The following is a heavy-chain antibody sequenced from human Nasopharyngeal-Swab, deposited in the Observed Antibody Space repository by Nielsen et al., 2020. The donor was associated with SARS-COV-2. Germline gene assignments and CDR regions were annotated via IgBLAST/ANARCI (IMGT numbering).Heavy chain of an antibody. Sequence: VKVSCKASGGTFSSYAISWVRQAPGQGLEWMGGIIPIFGTANYAQKFQGRVTITADESTSTAYTELSSLRSEDTAVYYCARGEGSYTRSFDYWGQGTLVTVSS. V-gene: IGHV1-69*13. CDR2: IIPIFGTA. CDR3: ARGEGSYTRSFDY. D-gene: IGHD1-26*01. CDR1: GGTFSSYA. J-gene: IGHJ4*02.